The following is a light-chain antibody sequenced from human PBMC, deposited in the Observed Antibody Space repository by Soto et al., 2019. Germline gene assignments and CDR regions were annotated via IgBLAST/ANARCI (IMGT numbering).Light chain of an antibody. V-gene: IGLV2-14*01. CDR3: SSYTSSSTLVV. CDR1: SSDVGGYNY. CDR2: DVS. J-gene: IGLJ2*01. Sequence: QSALTQPASVSGSPGQSITISCTGTSSDVGGYNYVSWYQQHPGKAPKLMIYDVSKRPSGVSNRFSGSKSGNTASLTLSGLQAEDEADYYCSSYTSSSTLVVFGGGTQLTVL.